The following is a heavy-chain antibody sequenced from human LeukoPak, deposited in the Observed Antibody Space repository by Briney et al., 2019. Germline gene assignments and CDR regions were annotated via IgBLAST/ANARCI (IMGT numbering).Heavy chain of an antibody. CDR2: ISGDGGST. J-gene: IGHJ4*02. CDR1: GFTFDDYA. V-gene: IGHV3-43*02. D-gene: IGHD3-3*01. CDR3: AKDIRDYDFWSGYFDY. Sequence: PGGSLRLSCAASGFTFDDYAMHWVRQAPGKGLEWVSLISGDGGSTYYADSVKGRFTISRDNSKNSLYLQMNSLRTEDTASYYCAKDIRDYDFWSGYFDYWGQGTLVTVSS.